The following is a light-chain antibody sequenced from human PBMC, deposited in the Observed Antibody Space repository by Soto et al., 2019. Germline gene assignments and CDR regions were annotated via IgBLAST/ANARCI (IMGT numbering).Light chain of an antibody. Sequence: EIVLTQSPGTLSLSPGERATLSRRASQTVGSYLAWFRQTPGQAPRVLIYRASNRATGIPDRFSGSGSGTDFTLTISRLEPEDFALYFCQQYVSSPQTFGQGTKVDIK. CDR3: QQYVSSPQT. J-gene: IGKJ1*01. V-gene: IGKV3-20*01. CDR2: RAS. CDR1: QTVGSY.